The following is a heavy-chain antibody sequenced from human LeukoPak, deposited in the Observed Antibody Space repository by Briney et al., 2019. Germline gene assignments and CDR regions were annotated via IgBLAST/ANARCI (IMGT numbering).Heavy chain of an antibody. Sequence: GGSLTLSCAASGFTFSNYDMHWVRHAPGKGLEWLTVISYTGSNKYYAASVGASSILSSDNHPPTLFLQMNILSTEETAVYYCANHLFDILPTIVYSYYRMDVWGQGTTVTVSS. CDR3: ANHLFDILPTIVYSYYRMDV. CDR2: ISYTGSNK. CDR1: GFTFSNYD. V-gene: IGHV3-30*18. J-gene: IGHJ6*02. D-gene: IGHD5-12*01.